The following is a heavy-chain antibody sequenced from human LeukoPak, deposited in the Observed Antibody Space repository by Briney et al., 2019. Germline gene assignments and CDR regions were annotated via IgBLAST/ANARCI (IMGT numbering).Heavy chain of an antibody. V-gene: IGHV4-38-2*02. CDR2: IYHSGST. CDR3: ARGQTSVVTAIPYYFDY. CDR1: GYSISSGYY. D-gene: IGHD2-21*02. Sequence: PSEILSLTCTVSGYSISSGYYWGWIRQPPGKGLEWIGSIYHSGSTYYNPSLKSCATISVDTSKNQFSLKLNSVTAADTAVYYCARGQTSVVTAIPYYFDYWGRGTLVTVSS. J-gene: IGHJ4*02.